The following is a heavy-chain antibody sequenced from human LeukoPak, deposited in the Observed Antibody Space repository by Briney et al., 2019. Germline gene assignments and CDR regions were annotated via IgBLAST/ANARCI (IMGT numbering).Heavy chain of an antibody. CDR3: ARDLIVVVPAAQPPDY. CDR1: GYTFTGYY. CDR2: INPNSGGT. V-gene: IGHV1-2*02. Sequence: GASVKVSCKASGYTFTGYYMHWVRQAPGQGLEWMGWINPNSGGTNYAQKFQGRVTMTRDTSISTAYMELSRLRSDDTAVYYCARDLIVVVPAAQPPDYWGQGTLVTVSS. D-gene: IGHD2-2*01. J-gene: IGHJ4*02.